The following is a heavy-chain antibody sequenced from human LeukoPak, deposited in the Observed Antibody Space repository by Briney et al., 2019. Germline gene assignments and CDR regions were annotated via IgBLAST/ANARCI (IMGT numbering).Heavy chain of an antibody. Sequence: QSGGSLRLSCAASGFTFSSYAMTWVRQVPGKGLEWVSVVSGSSGNTYYADSVKGRFTISRDNSKNTLYLQMNSLRVEDTAVYYCAKTRPRTVSGSYYVVFDYWGQGTLVTVSS. J-gene: IGHJ4*02. D-gene: IGHD1-26*01. CDR1: GFTFSSYA. V-gene: IGHV3-23*01. CDR3: AKTRPRTVSGSYYVVFDY. CDR2: VSGSSGNT.